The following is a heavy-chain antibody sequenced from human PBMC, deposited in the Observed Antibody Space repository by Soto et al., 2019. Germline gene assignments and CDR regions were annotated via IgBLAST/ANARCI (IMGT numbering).Heavy chain of an antibody. V-gene: IGHV5-10-1*01. CDR3: ARHGITIFGVVYYGMDV. CDR2: IDPSDSYT. D-gene: IGHD3-3*01. J-gene: IGHJ6*02. Sequence: GESLKISCKGSGYSFTSYWISWVRQMPGKGLEWMGRIDPSDSYTNYSPSFQGHVTISADKSISTAYLQWSSLKASDTAMYYCARHGITIFGVVYYGMDVWGQGTTVTVSS. CDR1: GYSFTSYW.